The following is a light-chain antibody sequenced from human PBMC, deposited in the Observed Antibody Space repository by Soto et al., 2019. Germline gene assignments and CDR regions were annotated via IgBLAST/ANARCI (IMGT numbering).Light chain of an antibody. CDR3: QQYDGPPWT. CDR1: QTVSSNY. CDR2: GSS. J-gene: IGKJ1*01. V-gene: IGKV3-20*01. Sequence: EIVLTPSPGTLSLSPGERATLSCRASQTVSSNYLAWYQQKPGQAPRLLIYGSSSRATGIPDRFSGSGSGTDFTLTISRLGPEDIAVYYCQQYDGPPWTFGQGTKVDIK.